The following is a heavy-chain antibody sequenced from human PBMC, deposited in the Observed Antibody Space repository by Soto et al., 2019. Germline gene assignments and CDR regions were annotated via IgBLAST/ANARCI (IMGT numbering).Heavy chain of an antibody. CDR2: ISDSGNTI. CDR1: GFTFSGSE. J-gene: IGHJ6*02. V-gene: IGHV3-48*03. CDR3: SRDKTEIGWFGDLAMGTVYYGLDV. D-gene: IGHD3-10*01. Sequence: VQLVESGGGMVQPGGSLRLSCAASGFTFSGSEMNWVRQAPGKGLEWLSYISDSGNTIHYAYSVKGRFTISRDNDKNSLFLQMNSLRVEYKAVYYCSRDKTEIGWFGDLAMGTVYYGLDVWGQGTTVIVSS.